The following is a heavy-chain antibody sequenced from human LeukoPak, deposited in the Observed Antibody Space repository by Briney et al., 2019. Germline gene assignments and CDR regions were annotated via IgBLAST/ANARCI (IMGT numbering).Heavy chain of an antibody. CDR3: ARVPGSYSSSWYQGTFDY. V-gene: IGHV3-23*01. J-gene: IGHJ4*02. CDR1: GFTFSSYA. CDR2: ISGSGGST. D-gene: IGHD6-13*01. Sequence: GGSLRLSCAASGFTFSSYAMSWVRQAPGKGLEWVSAISGSGGSTYYADSVKGRFTISRDNAKNSLYLQMNSLRAEDTAVYYCARVPGSYSSSWYQGTFDYWGQGTLVTVSS.